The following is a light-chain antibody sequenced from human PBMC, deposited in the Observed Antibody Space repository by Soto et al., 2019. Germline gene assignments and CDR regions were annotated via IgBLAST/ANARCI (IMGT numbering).Light chain of an antibody. V-gene: IGLV2-8*01. Sequence: QSVLTQPPSASGSPGQSVTISCTGTSSDVGDYNYVSWYQQHPGEAPKVMIYEVTKRPSGVPDRFSGSKSGNTASLTVSGLQAEDEADYYCSSYAGSNNLVFGGGTEVTVL. CDR3: SSYAGSNNLV. CDR1: SSDVGDYNY. CDR2: EVT. J-gene: IGLJ2*01.